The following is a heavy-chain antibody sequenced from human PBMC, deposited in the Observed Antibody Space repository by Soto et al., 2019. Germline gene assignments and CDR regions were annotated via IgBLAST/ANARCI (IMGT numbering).Heavy chain of an antibody. CDR2: ISGSGGST. D-gene: IGHD1-26*01. J-gene: IGHJ4*02. CDR1: GFTFSSYA. V-gene: IGHV3-23*01. CDR3: ALHLGGPKIIVVVATALEY. Sequence: GGSLRLSCAASGFTFSSYAMSWVRQAPGKGLEWVSAISGSGGSTYYAASVKGRFTISRDNSKNTLYLQMNSLRAEDTVVYYCALHLGGPKIIVVVATALEYWGQGTLVTVSS.